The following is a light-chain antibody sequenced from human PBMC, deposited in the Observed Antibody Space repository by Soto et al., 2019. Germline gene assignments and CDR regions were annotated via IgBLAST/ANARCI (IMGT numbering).Light chain of an antibody. V-gene: IGKV3-20*01. CDR2: GAS. CDR3: QQYGSSPLT. CDR1: QSVSSSY. Sequence: EIVLTQSPGTLSLSPGERATLSCRASQSVSSSYLAWYQQKPGQAPRLLIYGASSRATGIPDRFSGSGYGTDFTLTISRLEPEDLAVYYCQQYGSSPLTFGGGTKVEIK. J-gene: IGKJ4*01.